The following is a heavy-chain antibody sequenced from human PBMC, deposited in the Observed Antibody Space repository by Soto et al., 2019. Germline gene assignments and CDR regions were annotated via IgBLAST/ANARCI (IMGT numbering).Heavy chain of an antibody. CDR1: GYTFTSYA. J-gene: IGHJ5*02. CDR3: ARSPIVVVPAAILWFDP. Sequence: QVQLVQSGAEVKKPGASVKVSCKASGYTFTSYAMHWVHQAPGQRLEWMGWINAGNGNTKYSQKFQGRVTITRDTSASTAYMELSSLRSEDTAVYYCARSPIVVVPAAILWFDPWGQGTLVTVSS. V-gene: IGHV1-3*01. CDR2: INAGNGNT. D-gene: IGHD2-2*01.